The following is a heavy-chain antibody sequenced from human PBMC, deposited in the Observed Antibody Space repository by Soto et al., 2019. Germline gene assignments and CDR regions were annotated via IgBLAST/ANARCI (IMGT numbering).Heavy chain of an antibody. CDR1: GYSFTSYW. Sequence: PGESLKISCKGSGYSFTSYWIGWVRQMPGKGLEWMGIIYPGDSDTRYSPSFQGQVTISADKSISTAYLQWSSLKASDTAMYYCGSWYSGPPNEGGNYYNYWAVWGKGTRVTVSS. CDR2: IYPGDSDT. J-gene: IGHJ6*03. D-gene: IGHD6-13*01. V-gene: IGHV5-51*01. CDR3: GSWYSGPPNEGGNYYNYWAV.